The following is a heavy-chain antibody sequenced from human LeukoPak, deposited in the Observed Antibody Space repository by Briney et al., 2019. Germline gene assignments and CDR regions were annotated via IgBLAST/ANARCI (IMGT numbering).Heavy chain of an antibody. D-gene: IGHD2-2*01. CDR3: AKGSRVEPVAYCDY. CDR1: GFTFSSYA. CDR2: ISGSGGNT. V-gene: IGHV3-23*01. J-gene: IGHJ4*02. Sequence: GGSLRLSCAASGFTFSSYAMTWVRQAPGKGLEWVSAISGSGGNTYHADSVKGRFTISRDNSKNTLYLQMNSLRAEDTAVYYCAKGSRVEPVAYCDYWGQGTLVTVSS.